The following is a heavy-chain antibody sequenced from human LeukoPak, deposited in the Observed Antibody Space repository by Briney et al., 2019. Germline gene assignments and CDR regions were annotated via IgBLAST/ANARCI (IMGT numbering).Heavy chain of an antibody. D-gene: IGHD6-19*01. CDR2: IWNDGNKK. CDR1: GFTFSSYG. Sequence: GGSLRLSCAASGFTFSSYGMHWVRQAPGKGLEWVAVIWNDGNKKYYADSVKGRFTISRDNSKNTLYLQMNSLRAEDTAVYYCARTREQWQVLDYWGQGTLVIVSS. J-gene: IGHJ4*02. V-gene: IGHV3-33*01. CDR3: ARTREQWQVLDY.